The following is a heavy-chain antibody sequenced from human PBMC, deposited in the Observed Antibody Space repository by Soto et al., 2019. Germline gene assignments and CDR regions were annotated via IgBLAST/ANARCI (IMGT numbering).Heavy chain of an antibody. D-gene: IGHD3-9*01. Sequence: SETLSLTCGVSCGSISGYYWIWIRQPPGKGLEWIGYVHYSGATNYNPSLQSRVTISADASKSQFSLKLSSVTAADTAVYYCARDSLTGRYGMDVWGQGTAVTVSS. CDR2: VHYSGAT. CDR1: CGSISGYY. J-gene: IGHJ6*02. CDR3: ARDSLTGRYGMDV. V-gene: IGHV4-59*01.